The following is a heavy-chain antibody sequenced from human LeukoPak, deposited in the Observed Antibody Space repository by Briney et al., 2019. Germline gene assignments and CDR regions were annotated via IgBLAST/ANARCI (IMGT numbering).Heavy chain of an antibody. J-gene: IGHJ4*02. D-gene: IGHD6-6*01. CDR1: GFTFSSYA. Sequence: PGGSLRLSCAASGFTFSSYAMSWVRQAPGKGLEWVSAISGSGGSTYYADSVKGRFTISRDNSKNTLYLQMNSLRAEDTAVYYCAKGTIAVAARLDYFDYWGQGTLVTVSS. CDR2: ISGSGGST. CDR3: AKGTIAVAARLDYFDY. V-gene: IGHV3-23*01.